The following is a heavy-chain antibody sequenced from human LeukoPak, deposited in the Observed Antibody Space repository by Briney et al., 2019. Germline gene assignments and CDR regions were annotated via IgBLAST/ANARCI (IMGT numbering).Heavy chain of an antibody. V-gene: IGHV4-34*08. CDR1: GGTFSGYY. CDR3: SRTHYYGSEKDDFDI. CDR2: INHSGST. D-gene: IGHD3-10*01. J-gene: IGHJ3*02. Sequence: SETLSLTCAVYGGTFSGYYWYWIRQPPGKGLEWIGEINHSGSTNYNPSLKSGVTISLDTSKNQFSLMLTSVTAEDTAMYYLSRTHYYGSEKDDFDIWGQGTMVTVSS.